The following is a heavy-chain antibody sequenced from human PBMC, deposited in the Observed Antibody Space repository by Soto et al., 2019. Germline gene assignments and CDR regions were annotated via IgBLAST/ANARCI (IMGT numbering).Heavy chain of an antibody. CDR2: ISYDGSNK. D-gene: IGHD3-10*01. CDR3: AKADGLWFGELWNWFDP. J-gene: IGHJ5*02. V-gene: IGHV3-30-3*01. Sequence: QPGGSLRLSCAASGFTFSSYAMHWVRQAPGKGLEWVAVISYDGSNKYYADSVKGRFTISRDNSKNTLYLQMNSLRAEDTAVYYCAKADGLWFGELWNWFDPWGQGTLVTVSS. CDR1: GFTFSSYA.